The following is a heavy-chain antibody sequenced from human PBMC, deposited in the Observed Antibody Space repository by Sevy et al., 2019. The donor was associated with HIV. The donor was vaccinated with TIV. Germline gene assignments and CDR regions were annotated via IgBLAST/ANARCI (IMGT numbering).Heavy chain of an antibody. CDR1: GGSFSNDD. V-gene: IGHV4-34*01. CDR3: ARGFSYFDY. CDR2: INHSGST. Sequence: SETLSLTCAVYGGSFSNDDWSWIRQPPGKGLEWIGEINHSGSTNYNPSLKSRVTISVDTSKNQFSLKLSSVTAADTAVYYCARGFSYFDYWGQGTLVTVSS. J-gene: IGHJ4*02.